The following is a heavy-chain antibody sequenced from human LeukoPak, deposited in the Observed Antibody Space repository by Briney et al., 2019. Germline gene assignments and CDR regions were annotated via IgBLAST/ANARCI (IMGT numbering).Heavy chain of an antibody. D-gene: IGHD5-24*01. CDR1: GFTFSSYA. CDR2: ISYDGSNK. J-gene: IGHJ4*02. V-gene: IGHV3-30*04. Sequence: PGRSLRLSCAASGFTFSSYAMHWVRQAPGKGLEWVAVISYDGSNKYYADSVKGRFTISRDNSKNTLYLQMNSLRAEDTAVYYCVKMDSRDYWGQGTRVTVSS. CDR3: VKMDSRDY.